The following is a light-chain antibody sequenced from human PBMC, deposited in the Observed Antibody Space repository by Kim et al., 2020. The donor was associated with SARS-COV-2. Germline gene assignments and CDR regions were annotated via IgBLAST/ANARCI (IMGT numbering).Light chain of an antibody. V-gene: IGKV4-1*01. CDR2: WAS. CDR1: QSVLYNSNNKNY. J-gene: IGKJ3*01. CDR3: QQYYSSPPT. Sequence: DIVMTQSPDSLAVSLGERATINCKSSQSVLYNSNNKNYLAWYQQKPGQPPKLLIYWASTRESGVPDRFSGSGSGTDFTLTISSLQAEDGAVYYCQQYYSSPPTFGPGTKVDIK.